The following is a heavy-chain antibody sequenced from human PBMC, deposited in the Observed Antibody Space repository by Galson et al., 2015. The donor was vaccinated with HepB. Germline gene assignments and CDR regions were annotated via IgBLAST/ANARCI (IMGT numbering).Heavy chain of an antibody. CDR3: ARGDPMTPYGLVVDY. J-gene: IGHJ4*02. CDR1: GFTFDDYG. V-gene: IGHV3-20*04. Sequence: LRLSCAASGFTFDDYGLSWVRQAPGKGLEWVSGINWHGGSTSYADSVKGRFTISRDNAKNSLYLHMNSLRAEDTALYYCARGDPMTPYGLVVDYWGRGALVTVSS. D-gene: IGHD2-15*01. CDR2: INWHGGST.